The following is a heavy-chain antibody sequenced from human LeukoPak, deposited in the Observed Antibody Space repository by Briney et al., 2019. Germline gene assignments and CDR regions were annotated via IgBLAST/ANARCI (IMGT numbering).Heavy chain of an antibody. Sequence: ASVKVSCKASGYTFTSYYMHWVRQAPGQGLEWMGWINPNSGGTNYAQKFQGRVTMTRDTSISTAYMELSRLRSDDTAVYYCARDRSSWSEEVRLHSSWFDPWGQGTLVTVSS. D-gene: IGHD6-13*01. CDR3: ARDRSSWSEEVRLHSSWFDP. CDR2: INPNSGGT. V-gene: IGHV1-2*02. J-gene: IGHJ5*02. CDR1: GYTFTSYY.